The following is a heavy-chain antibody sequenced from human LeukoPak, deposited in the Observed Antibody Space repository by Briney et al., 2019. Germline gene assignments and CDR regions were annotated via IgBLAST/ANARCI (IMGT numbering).Heavy chain of an antibody. V-gene: IGHV3-30*04. CDR2: ISYDGSNK. CDR3: ARDFGVYGDYGPRAFDI. D-gene: IGHD4-17*01. CDR1: GFTFSSYA. J-gene: IGHJ3*02. Sequence: PGGSLRLSCAASGFTFSSYAMHWVRQAPGKGLEWVAVISYDGSNKYYADSVKGRFTISRDNSKNTLYLQMNSLRAEDTAVYYCARDFGVYGDYGPRAFDIWGQGTMVTVSS.